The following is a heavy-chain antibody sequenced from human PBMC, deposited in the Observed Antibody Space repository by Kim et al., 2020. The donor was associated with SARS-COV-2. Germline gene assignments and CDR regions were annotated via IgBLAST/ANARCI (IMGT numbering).Heavy chain of an antibody. D-gene: IGHD6-13*01. Sequence: GGSLRLSCAASGFNFRSYCMSWVRQTPGKGLEWVSGSSGVDGSTYYADSVKGRFTISRDNSKNTIHLQMNGLGVEDAGIYYCASLASRAWTRPFDSRGQG. CDR3: ASLASRAWTRPFDS. CDR2: SSGVDGST. V-gene: IGHV3-23*01. CDR1: GFNFRSYC. J-gene: IGHJ4*02.